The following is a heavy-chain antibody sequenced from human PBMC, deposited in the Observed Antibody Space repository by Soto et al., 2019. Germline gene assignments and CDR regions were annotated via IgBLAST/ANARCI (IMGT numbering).Heavy chain of an antibody. D-gene: IGHD3-22*01. CDR3: ASRSWGYYDSSGYYPSDY. CDR1: GFTFSSYW. J-gene: IGHJ4*02. CDR2: INSDGSST. V-gene: IGHV3-74*01. Sequence: GGSLRLSCAASGFTFSSYWMHWVRQAPGKGLVWVSRINSDGSSTSYADSVKGRFTISRDNAKNTLYLQMNSLRAEDTAVYYCASRSWGYYDSSGYYPSDYWGQGTLVTVSS.